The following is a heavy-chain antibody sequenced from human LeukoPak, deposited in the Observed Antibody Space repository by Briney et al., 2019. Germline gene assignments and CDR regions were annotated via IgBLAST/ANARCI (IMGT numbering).Heavy chain of an antibody. V-gene: IGHV1-69*05. CDR1: GGTFSSYA. CDR2: IIPIFGTA. CDR3: ARVEDILTGYSVWLDY. J-gene: IGHJ4*02. D-gene: IGHD3-9*01. Sequence: ASVKVSCKASGGTFSSYAISWVRQAPGQGLEWMGGIIPIFGTANYAQKLQGRVTMTTDTSTSTAYMELRSLRSDDTAVYYCARVEDILTGYSVWLDYWGQGTLVTVSS.